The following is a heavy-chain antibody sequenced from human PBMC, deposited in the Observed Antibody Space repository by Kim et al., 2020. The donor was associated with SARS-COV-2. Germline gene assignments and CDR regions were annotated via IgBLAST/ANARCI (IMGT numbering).Heavy chain of an antibody. V-gene: IGHV4-59*08. D-gene: IGHD6-13*01. CDR2: IYNSGST. CDR3: ASPVASSSWPLRY. Sequence: SETLSLTCSVSGGSISSYYWSWIRQPPGKGLEWIGYIYNSGSTNYNPSLKSRVTISVDTSKNQFSLKLSSVTAADTAVYYCASPVASSSWPLRYWGQGT. CDR1: GGSISSYY. J-gene: IGHJ4*02.